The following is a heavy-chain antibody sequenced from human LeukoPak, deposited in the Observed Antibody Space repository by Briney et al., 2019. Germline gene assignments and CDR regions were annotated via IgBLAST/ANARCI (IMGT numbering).Heavy chain of an antibody. CDR3: ARDLGVTGSDY. Sequence: ASVKVSCKASGYTFTSYYMHWVRQAPGQGLQWMGIINPSGGTTTYAQKFQGRVTMTRDTFTSTVYVELTSLRSEDTAVYYCARDLGVTGSDYWGQGTLVTVSS. CDR2: INPSGGTT. D-gene: IGHD3-9*01. J-gene: IGHJ4*02. V-gene: IGHV1-46*01. CDR1: GYTFTSYY.